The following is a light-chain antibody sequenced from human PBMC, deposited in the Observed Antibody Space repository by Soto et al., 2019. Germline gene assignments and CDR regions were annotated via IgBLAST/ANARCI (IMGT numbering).Light chain of an antibody. J-gene: IGKJ1*01. CDR3: QQYNSYSGT. CDR1: QVISSW. V-gene: IGKV1D-16*01. CDR2: AAS. Sequence: DIQMTQSPSSLSASVGDRVTITCRASQVISSWLVWYQQKPGNAPKLLIYAASNLQTGVPSRFSGSASGTEFTLTISSLQPEDFATYYCQQYNSYSGTFGQGTKV.